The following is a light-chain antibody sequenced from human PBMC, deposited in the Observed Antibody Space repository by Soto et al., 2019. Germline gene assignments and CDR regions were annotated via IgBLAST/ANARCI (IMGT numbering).Light chain of an antibody. CDR2: AAS. CDR3: XXXXXWPLT. V-gene: IGKV3D-15*01. J-gene: IGKJ4*01. Sequence: EIVMTQSPATLSVSPGERATLSCRPSQTIHSNLAWYQQRPGQAPRPLIYAASTRATGIPARFSGNGFGTEFTLTISSXQXEDXXVXXXXXXXXWPLTFGGGTKVEIK. CDR1: QTIHSN.